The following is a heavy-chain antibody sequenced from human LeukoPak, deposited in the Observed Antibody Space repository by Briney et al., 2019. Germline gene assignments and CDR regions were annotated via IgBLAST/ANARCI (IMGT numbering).Heavy chain of an antibody. Sequence: KPSETLSLTCTVSGASISNYYWSWIRQPPGKGLEWIGYVYYSGSTTYNPSLKSRVTISVDTSKNQISLKLSSVTAADTAVYYCARDGYNSFDSWGQGTLVTVSS. CDR2: VYYSGST. V-gene: IGHV4-59*01. J-gene: IGHJ4*02. CDR1: GASISNYY. CDR3: ARDGYNSFDS. D-gene: IGHD5-24*01.